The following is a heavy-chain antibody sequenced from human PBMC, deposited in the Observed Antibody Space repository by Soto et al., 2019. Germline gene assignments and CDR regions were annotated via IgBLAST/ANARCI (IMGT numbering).Heavy chain of an antibody. Sequence: EVQLLESGGGLVQPGGSLRLSCAASGFTFSTYAMSWVRQAPGKGLEWVSVISASGGRTFYADSVKGRFTVSRDNSRNTLYQQVISLRVEDTAVYYCAKDLRTSSNYNYGMDVLGQVTTVTVSS. CDR2: ISASGGRT. CDR1: GFTFSTYA. J-gene: IGHJ6*02. CDR3: AKDLRTSSNYNYGMDV. V-gene: IGHV3-23*01.